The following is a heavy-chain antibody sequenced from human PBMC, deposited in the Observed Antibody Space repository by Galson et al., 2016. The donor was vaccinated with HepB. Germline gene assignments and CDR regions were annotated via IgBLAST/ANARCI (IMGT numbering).Heavy chain of an antibody. V-gene: IGHV3-30*09. CDR1: GFALSGYL. J-gene: IGHJ5*02. Sequence: SLRLSCAASGFALSGYLMHWVRQAPGKGLEWVAVILGDGSNEYYADAVKGRFAISRDNSKNTLQLQMNGLGPDDTAVYYCARVARGGYKTADLWGQGTLVSVSS. CDR3: ARVARGGYKTADL. D-gene: IGHD5-24*01. CDR2: ILGDGSNE.